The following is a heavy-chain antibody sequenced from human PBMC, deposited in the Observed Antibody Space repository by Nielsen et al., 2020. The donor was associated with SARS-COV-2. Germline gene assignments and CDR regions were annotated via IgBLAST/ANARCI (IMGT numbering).Heavy chain of an antibody. CDR2: ISGSGGST. CDR1: GFTFRNYA. J-gene: IGHJ4*02. D-gene: IGHD5-12*01. V-gene: IGHV3-21*01. CDR3: ARDHRGYSGYEYPDYFDY. Sequence: GGSLRLSCAASGFTFRNYAMHWVRQAPGKGLEWVSAISGSGGSTYYADSVKGRFTISRDNAKNSLYLQMNSLRAEDTAVYYCARDHRGYSGYEYPDYFDYWGQGTLVTVSS.